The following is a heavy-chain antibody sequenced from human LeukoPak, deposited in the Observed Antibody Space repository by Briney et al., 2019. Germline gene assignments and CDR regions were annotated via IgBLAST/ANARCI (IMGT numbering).Heavy chain of an antibody. V-gene: IGHV4-30-2*01. CDR3: ARDETTAAGHWFDP. CDR1: GGSISSGGYC. J-gene: IGHJ5*02. D-gene: IGHD4-17*01. Sequence: PSETLSLTCTVSGGSISSGGYCWSWIRQPPGKGLESIGYIYHSGSTYYNPSLKSRVTISVDRSKNQFSLKLSSVTAADTAVYYCARDETTAAGHWFDPWGQGTLVTVSS. CDR2: IYHSGST.